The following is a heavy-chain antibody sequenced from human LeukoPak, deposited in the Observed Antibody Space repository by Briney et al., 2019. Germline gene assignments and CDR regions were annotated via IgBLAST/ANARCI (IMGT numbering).Heavy chain of an antibody. V-gene: IGHV4-59*08. J-gene: IGHJ5*02. CDR3: ARMYSGSYGRFDP. CDR1: GGSISSYY. CDR2: IYYSGST. Sequence: SGTLSLTCTVSGGSISSYYWSWIRQPPGKGLEWIGYIYYSGSTNYNPSLKSRVTISVDTSKNQFSLKLSSVTAADTAVYYCARMYSGSYGRFDPWGQETLVTVSS. D-gene: IGHD1-26*01.